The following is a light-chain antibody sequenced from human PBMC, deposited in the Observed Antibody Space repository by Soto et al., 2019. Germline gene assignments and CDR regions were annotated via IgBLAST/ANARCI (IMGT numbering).Light chain of an antibody. CDR2: WAS. Sequence: EIVMTQSPDSLTVSLGERATINCKSSQSVLYDSNNLNYLAWYQQKPGLPPRLLIYWASTRESGVPDRFSGSGSGTDFTLTISSLQAEDVAVYYCQQYYSTPLTFGGGTRVEIK. CDR1: QSVLYDSNNLNY. CDR3: QQYYSTPLT. V-gene: IGKV4-1*01. J-gene: IGKJ4*01.